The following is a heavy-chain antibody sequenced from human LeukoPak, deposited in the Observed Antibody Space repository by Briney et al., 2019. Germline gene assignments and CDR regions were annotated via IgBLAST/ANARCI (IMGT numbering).Heavy chain of an antibody. D-gene: IGHD5-24*01. Sequence: SETLSLTCTVSGGPIGSYYWGWIRQPPGERLEWIGYIYYTGSTNYNPSLKSRVTISVDTSKNQFSLKMSAVTAADTAVYYCARGRDGYIFDFWGQGTLVTVSS. CDR2: IYYTGST. CDR3: ARGRDGYIFDF. V-gene: IGHV4-59*01. J-gene: IGHJ4*02. CDR1: GGPIGSYY.